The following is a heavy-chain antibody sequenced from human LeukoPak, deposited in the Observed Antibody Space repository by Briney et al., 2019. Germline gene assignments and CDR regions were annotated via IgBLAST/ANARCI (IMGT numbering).Heavy chain of an antibody. V-gene: IGHV1-69*06. CDR3: ARAGLGTTFDY. CDR2: IIPIFGTA. J-gene: IGHJ4*02. CDR1: GGTFSSYA. Sequence: GASVKVSCKASGGTFSSYAISWVRQAPGQGLEWMGGIIPIFGTANYAQKFQGRVTITADKSTSTAYMALSSLRSEDTAVYYCARAGLGTTFDYWGQGTLVTVSS. D-gene: IGHD2-2*01.